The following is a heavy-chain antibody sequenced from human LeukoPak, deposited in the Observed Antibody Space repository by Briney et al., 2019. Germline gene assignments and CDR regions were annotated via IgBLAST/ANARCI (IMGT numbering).Heavy chain of an antibody. CDR2: ISAYNGNT. CDR3: ARGLVRGVHIYYFDY. D-gene: IGHD3-10*01. Sequence: ASVKVSCKASGYTFTSYGISWVRQAPGQGLEWMGWISAYNGNTNYAQKFQGWVTMTRDTSISTAYMELSRLGSDDTAVYYCARGLVRGVHIYYFDYWGQGTLVTVSS. CDR1: GYTFTSYG. J-gene: IGHJ4*02. V-gene: IGHV1-18*01.